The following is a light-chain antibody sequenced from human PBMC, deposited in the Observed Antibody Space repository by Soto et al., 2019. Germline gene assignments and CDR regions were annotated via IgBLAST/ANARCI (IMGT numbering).Light chain of an antibody. V-gene: IGKV3-15*01. J-gene: IGKJ1*01. CDR1: QSVSTD. Sequence: IVMTESPATLCVSLGGRATFSCRASQSVSTDLACYQQRPGQAPRLLIFVASTRATGIPARFTGSGSGTENIPNISSLQKEGTRVHYRHKKNSGPPQTFGQGTKVDIK. CDR2: VAS. CDR3: HKKNSGPPQT.